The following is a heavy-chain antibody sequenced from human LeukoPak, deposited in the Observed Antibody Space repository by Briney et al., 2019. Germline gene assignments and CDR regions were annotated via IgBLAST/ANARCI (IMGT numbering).Heavy chain of an antibody. CDR3: ARGYKDYGDGDYGY. Sequence: GGSLRLSCAAPGFTFSSYGMHWVRQAPGKGLEWVAVIWYDGSNKYYADSVKGRFTISRDNSKNTLYLQMNSLRAEDTAVYYCARGYKDYGDGDYGYWGQGTLVTVSS. V-gene: IGHV3-33*01. J-gene: IGHJ4*02. D-gene: IGHD4-17*01. CDR1: GFTFSSYG. CDR2: IWYDGSNK.